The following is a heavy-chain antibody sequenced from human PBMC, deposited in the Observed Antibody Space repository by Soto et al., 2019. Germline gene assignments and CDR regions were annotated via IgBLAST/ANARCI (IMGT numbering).Heavy chain of an antibody. CDR1: GFTFRSYA. CDR3: AKGTAVSGTFVVAFDS. Sequence: EVQLVESGGGLVQPGGSLRLSCAASGFTFRSYAMSWVRQAPGKGLEWVSSISGSGGSAFYVDSVKGRFTISRDNSKNTLQLQMNSLRADDTAIDYCAKGTAVSGTFVVAFDSWGQGSLVTVSS. CDR2: ISGSGGSA. V-gene: IGHV3-23*04. J-gene: IGHJ4*02. D-gene: IGHD6-19*01.